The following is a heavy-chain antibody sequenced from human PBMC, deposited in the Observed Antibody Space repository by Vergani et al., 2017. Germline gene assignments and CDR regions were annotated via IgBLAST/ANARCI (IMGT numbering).Heavy chain of an antibody. Sequence: EVQLVESGGGVVRPGGSLRLSCAASGFTFDDYGMTWVRQAPGKGLEWVSGLTWNGGRTSYADSVKGRFTISRDNAKKSLYLQMNSLRAEDTAFYYCARDFRVGAKILDSWGQGSLVTVTS. D-gene: IGHD3-10*01. CDR2: LTWNGGRT. J-gene: IGHJ4*02. CDR3: ARDFRVGAKILDS. CDR1: GFTFDDYG. V-gene: IGHV3-20*04.